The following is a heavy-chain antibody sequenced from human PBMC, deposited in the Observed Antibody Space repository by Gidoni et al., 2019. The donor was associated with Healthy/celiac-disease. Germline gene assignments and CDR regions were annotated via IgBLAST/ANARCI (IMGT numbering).Heavy chain of an antibody. CDR1: GFTFSSYA. V-gene: IGHV3-23*01. Sequence: SCAASGFTFSSYAMSWVRQAPGKGLEWVSAISGSGGSTYYADSVKGRFTISRDNSKNTLYLQMNSLRAEDTAVYYCANDQYYYDSSAQQNAFDIWGQGTMVTVSS. CDR2: ISGSGGST. D-gene: IGHD3-22*01. CDR3: ANDQYYYDSSAQQNAFDI. J-gene: IGHJ3*02.